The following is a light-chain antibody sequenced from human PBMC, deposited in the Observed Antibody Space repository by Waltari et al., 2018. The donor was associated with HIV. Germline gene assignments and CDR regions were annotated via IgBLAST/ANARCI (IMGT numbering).Light chain of an antibody. CDR1: SSNIGSNT. J-gene: IGLJ3*02. V-gene: IGLV1-44*01. CDR3: AAWDDSLNGWV. Sequence: QSVMTQPPSASGTPGQRVTISCSGSSSNIGSNTVNWYQQPPGTAPKLLMYSNSQRPSGVPDRFSGSRSGTSASLAITGLQSEDEADYYCAAWDDSLNGWVFGGGTKLTVL. CDR2: SNS.